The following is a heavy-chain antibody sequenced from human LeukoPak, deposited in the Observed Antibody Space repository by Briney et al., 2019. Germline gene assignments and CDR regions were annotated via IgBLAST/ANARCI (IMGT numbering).Heavy chain of an antibody. V-gene: IGHV3-53*01. D-gene: IGHD6-19*01. CDR1: GFTVSSNY. Sequence: GGSLRLSCAASGFTVSSNYMSWVRQAPGKGLEWVSVIYSGGSTYYADSVKGRFTISRDNSKNTLYLQMNSLRAEDTAVYYCARDRVAVAGRIYAFDIWGLGTMVTVSS. J-gene: IGHJ3*02. CDR2: IYSGGST. CDR3: ARDRVAVAGRIYAFDI.